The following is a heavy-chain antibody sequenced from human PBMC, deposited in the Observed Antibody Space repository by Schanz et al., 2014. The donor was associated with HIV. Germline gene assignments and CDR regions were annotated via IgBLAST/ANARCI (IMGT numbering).Heavy chain of an antibody. V-gene: IGHV3-9*01. CDR2: MSWNRRRI. D-gene: IGHD1-26*01. Sequence: EVQLVESGGGLIQPGGSLRLSCAASGFTLEDYAMHWVRQVPGKGLEWVSGMSWNRRRIGYGDAVKGRFTISRDNANNFVYLEMNGLRVEDTALYYCAKGIMGATEYYYGMGVWGQGTMVTVSS. CDR3: AKGIMGATEYYYGMGV. J-gene: IGHJ6*01. CDR1: GFTLEDYA.